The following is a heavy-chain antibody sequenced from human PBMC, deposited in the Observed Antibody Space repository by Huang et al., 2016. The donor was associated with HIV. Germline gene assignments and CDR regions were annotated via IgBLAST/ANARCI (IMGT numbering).Heavy chain of an antibody. CDR1: GYTFTDSN. J-gene: IGHJ4*02. Sequence: QVQLVQSGAEVKNPGASVRVSCKASGYTFTDSNIHWVRQAPGQGLEWMGWTNPKRGGTSYEQRFQGRITMTRDTTISTVHMDLRRIQSDDTAVYFCARDWSFGSSTSPADWGQGTLVTVSS. CDR2: TNPKRGGT. D-gene: IGHD6-6*01. CDR3: ARDWSFGSSTSPAD. V-gene: IGHV1-2*02.